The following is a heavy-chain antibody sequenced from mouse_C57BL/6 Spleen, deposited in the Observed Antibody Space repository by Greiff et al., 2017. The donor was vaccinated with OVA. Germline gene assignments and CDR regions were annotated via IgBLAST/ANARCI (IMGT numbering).Heavy chain of an antibody. V-gene: IGHV1-22*01. D-gene: IGHD2-4*01. Sequence: VQLQQSGPELVKPGASVKMSCKASGYTFTDYNMHWVKQSHGKSLEWIGYINPNNGGTSYNQKFKGKATLTVNKSSSTAYMELRSLTSEDSAVYYCAGGIYYDYDVGAYWGQGTLVTVSA. CDR3: AGGIYYDYDVGAY. CDR2: INPNNGGT. J-gene: IGHJ3*01. CDR1: GYTFTDYN.